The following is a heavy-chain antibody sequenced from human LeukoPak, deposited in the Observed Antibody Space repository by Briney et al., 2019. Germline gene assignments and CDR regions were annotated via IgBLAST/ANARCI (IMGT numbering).Heavy chain of an antibody. CDR1: GFTFSNYG. Sequence: PGRSLRLSCAASGFTFSNYGMHWVRQAPGKGLEWVVVISHDGSNNNYADSVKGRFTISRDNSKNTLYLQMNSLRPEDTAVYYCAKVRVGTAHFDHWGQGTLVTVSS. CDR3: AKVRVGTAHFDH. J-gene: IGHJ4*02. CDR2: ISHDGSNN. D-gene: IGHD2-15*01. V-gene: IGHV3-30*18.